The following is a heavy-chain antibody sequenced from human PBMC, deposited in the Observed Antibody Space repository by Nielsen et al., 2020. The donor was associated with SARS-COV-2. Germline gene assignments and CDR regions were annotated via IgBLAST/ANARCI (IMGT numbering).Heavy chain of an antibody. D-gene: IGHD6-13*01. CDR3: ARHTVYSSTWFAFDL. J-gene: IGHJ3*01. V-gene: IGHV1-18*04. CDR2: LSTQNGNT. Sequence: ASVQVSCKASGYTFTYHDISWVRQAPGQGLEWMGWLSTQNGNTNFAQKFQGRVTVTTDTSTNTVYMELRSLRSDDTAVYYCARHTVYSSTWFAFDLWGQGTMVTVSS. CDR1: GYTFTYHD.